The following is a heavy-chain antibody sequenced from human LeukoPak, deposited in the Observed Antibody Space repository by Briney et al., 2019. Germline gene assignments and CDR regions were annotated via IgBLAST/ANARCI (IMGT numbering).Heavy chain of an antibody. CDR3: ARQNAEFIFDY. J-gene: IGHJ4*02. Sequence: SQTLSLTCTVSGGSISSGGYYWSWIRQHPGKGLEWIGYIYYSGSTNYNPSLKSRVTISVDTSKNQFSLKLSSVTAADTAVYYCARQNAEFIFDYWGQGTLVTVSS. D-gene: IGHD2-8*01. V-gene: IGHV4-31*03. CDR1: GGSISSGGYY. CDR2: IYYSGST.